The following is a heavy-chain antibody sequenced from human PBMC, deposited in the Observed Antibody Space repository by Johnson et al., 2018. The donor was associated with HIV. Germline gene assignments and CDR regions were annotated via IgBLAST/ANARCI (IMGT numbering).Heavy chain of an antibody. CDR1: GLNFSDFS. CDR2: ISSDGGAE. D-gene: IGHD3-22*01. V-gene: IGHV3-30-3*01. J-gene: IGHJ3*02. CDR3: ARGRISMTVVDLRGGGFDI. Sequence: QVQLVESGGGLVQPGRSMKLSCAASGLNFSDFSMHWVRQAPGEGLEWVAVISSDGGAEYYADSVKGRFTISRDNSNNTLYLQMSSLRVEDTAVYVCARGRISMTVVDLRGGGFDIWGQGTKVTVSS.